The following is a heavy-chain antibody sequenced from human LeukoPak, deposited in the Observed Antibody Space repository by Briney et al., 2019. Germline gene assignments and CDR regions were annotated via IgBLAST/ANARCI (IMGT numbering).Heavy chain of an antibody. D-gene: IGHD6-19*01. Sequence: GGSLRLSCAPPGFTFSNYGMHRVRHAPGKGLERVAVILYDGSNTFYADSVKGQFTNSRDNSKNTLYLQVNSLRAEDTAVYYCAKDPHSSGWYFTAFDYWGQGTLVTVSS. V-gene: IGHV3-30*18. CDR2: ILYDGSNT. CDR3: AKDPHSSGWYFTAFDY. J-gene: IGHJ4*02. CDR1: GFTFSNYG.